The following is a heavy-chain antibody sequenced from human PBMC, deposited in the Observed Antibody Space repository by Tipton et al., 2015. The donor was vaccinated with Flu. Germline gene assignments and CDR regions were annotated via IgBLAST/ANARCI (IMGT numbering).Heavy chain of an antibody. CDR1: GDSVSNNSAA. CDR3: ARGGHYYDSSGYYYYYYGMDV. D-gene: IGHD3-22*01. V-gene: IGHV6-1*01. CDR2: TYYRSKWYN. J-gene: IGHJ6*02. Sequence: GLVKPSQTLSLTCAISGDSVSNNSAAWNWIRQSPSRGLEWLGRTYYRSKWYNDYAVSVKSRITINPDTSKNQFSLQLNSVTPEDTAVYYCARGGHYYDSSGYYYYYYGMDVWGQGTTVTVSS.